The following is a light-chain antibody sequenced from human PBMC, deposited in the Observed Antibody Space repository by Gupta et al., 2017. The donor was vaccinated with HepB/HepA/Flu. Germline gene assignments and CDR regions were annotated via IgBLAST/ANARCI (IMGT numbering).Light chain of an antibody. CDR1: QDIINY. J-gene: IGKJ2*03. V-gene: IGKV1-33*01. Sequence: DIQMTQSPSSLSASVGDRVIITCQASQDIINYLNWYQQKPGKAPKLLIYDASNLETGVPSRFSGSGSGTDFTFTISSLQPEDIATYYCQQYEDVPASFGQGTKVDIK. CDR3: QQYEDVPAS. CDR2: DAS.